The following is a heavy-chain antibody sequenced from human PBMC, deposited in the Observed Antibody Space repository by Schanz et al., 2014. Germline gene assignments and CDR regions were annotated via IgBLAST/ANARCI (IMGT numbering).Heavy chain of an antibody. CDR1: GYTFTNYG. CDR2: ISAYNGNT. V-gene: IGHV1-18*04. Sequence: QVQLVQSGVEVKKPGASVKVSCKASGYTFTNYGISWVRQAPGQGLEWMGWISAYNGNTNYAQKLQGRVTMTTDTSTSTAYMELRSLTSDDSAVYYCARDRDQWDGNYLDYWGQGTLVTVSS. J-gene: IGHJ4*02. CDR3: ARDRDQWDGNYLDY. D-gene: IGHD1-26*01.